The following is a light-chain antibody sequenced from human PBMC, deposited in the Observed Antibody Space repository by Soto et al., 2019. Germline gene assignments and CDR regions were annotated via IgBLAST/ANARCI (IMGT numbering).Light chain of an antibody. V-gene: IGKV3-20*01. CDR1: QSVSSSY. J-gene: IGKJ1*01. CDR2: DVS. Sequence: EIVLTQSPGTLSLSPGERATLSCRSSQSVSSSYLAWYQHKPGQAPRLLIYDVSSRATGIPDRFRGSGSGTDFTLTISRLEPEDFAVYYCQQYGSSPTFGQGTKVEIK. CDR3: QQYGSSPT.